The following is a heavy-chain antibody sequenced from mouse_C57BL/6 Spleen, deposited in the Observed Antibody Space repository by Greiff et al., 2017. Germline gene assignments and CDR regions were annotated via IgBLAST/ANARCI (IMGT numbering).Heavy chain of an antibody. CDR3: ARSNYDYDEGAMDY. CDR1: GFTFSSYA. CDR2: ISDGGSYT. Sequence: EVNVVESGGGLVKPGGSLKLSCAASGFTFSSYAMSWVRQTPEKRLEWVATISDGGSYTYYPDNVKGRFTISRDNAKNNLYLQMSHLKSEDTAMYYCARSNYDYDEGAMDYWGQGTSVTVSS. V-gene: IGHV5-4*03. D-gene: IGHD2-4*01. J-gene: IGHJ4*01.